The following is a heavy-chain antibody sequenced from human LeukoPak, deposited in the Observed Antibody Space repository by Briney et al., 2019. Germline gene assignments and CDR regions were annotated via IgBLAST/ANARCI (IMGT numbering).Heavy chain of an antibody. J-gene: IGHJ6*03. CDR3: ARVPKLDPGALYYYYYMDV. CDR1: GYTFTSYG. D-gene: IGHD1-1*01. V-gene: IGHV1-69*13. CDR2: IIPIFGPA. Sequence: SLKVSCKASGYTFTSYGISRVPQDPGQGLEWMGGIIPIFGPANYAQKYHGRVPITADESTSTAYMELSSLRSEDTAVYYCARVPKLDPGALYYYYYMDVWGKGTTVTVSS.